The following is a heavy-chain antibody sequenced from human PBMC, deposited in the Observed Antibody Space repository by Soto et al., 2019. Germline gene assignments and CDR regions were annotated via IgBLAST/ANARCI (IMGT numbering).Heavy chain of an antibody. D-gene: IGHD4-17*01. CDR2: ISYSGST. V-gene: IGHV4-31*03. J-gene: IGHJ6*02. CDR3: ARVDYGDYESGMDV. CDR1: GGSVSSGGYC. Sequence: SETLSLTCTVSGGSVSSGGYCWSWIRQHPGKGLEWIGYISYSGSTYYNPSLKSRPTISVDTSKNQFSLKLNFVTAADTAVYYCARVDYGDYESGMDVWGQGTTVTVSS.